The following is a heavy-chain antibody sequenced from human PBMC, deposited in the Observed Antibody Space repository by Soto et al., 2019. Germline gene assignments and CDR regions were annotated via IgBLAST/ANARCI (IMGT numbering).Heavy chain of an antibody. CDR2: MNPNNGNT. J-gene: IGHJ4*02. D-gene: IGHD6-25*01. CDR1: GHTFSTYD. V-gene: IGHV1-8*01. Sequence: ASVKVSCKASGHTFSTYDINWVRQATGQGLEWMGWMNPNNGNTGYAQKFQGRVTMTRNTSISTAYLELSGLKYEDTAVYYCATRKERSGTIYFDYWGQGTLVTVSS. CDR3: ATRKERSGTIYFDY.